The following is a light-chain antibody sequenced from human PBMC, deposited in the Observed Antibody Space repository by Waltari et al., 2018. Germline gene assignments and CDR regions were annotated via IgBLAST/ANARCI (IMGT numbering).Light chain of an antibody. J-gene: IGKJ1*01. CDR1: QSVLYSSNNKNY. Sequence: DIVMTQSPYSLSVSLGERATINCKSSQSVLYSSNNKNYLAWYQQKPGQPPKLLIYWASTRESGVPDRFSGSGSGTDFTLTISSLQAEDVAVYYCQQYYSTPPRTFGQGTKVEIK. CDR2: WAS. V-gene: IGKV4-1*01. CDR3: QQYYSTPPRT.